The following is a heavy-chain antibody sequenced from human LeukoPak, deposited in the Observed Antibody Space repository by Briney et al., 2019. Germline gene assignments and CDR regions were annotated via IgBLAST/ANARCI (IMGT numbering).Heavy chain of an antibody. J-gene: IGHJ5*02. CDR2: ISSSSSTI. Sequence: GGSLRLSCAASGFTFSSYSMNWVRQAPGKGLEWVSYISSSSSTIYYADSVKGRFTISRDNAKNSLYLQMNSLRAEDTAVYYCARVVGATPTWGQGTLGTVSS. CDR3: ARVVGATPT. CDR1: GFTFSSYS. D-gene: IGHD1-26*01. V-gene: IGHV3-48*04.